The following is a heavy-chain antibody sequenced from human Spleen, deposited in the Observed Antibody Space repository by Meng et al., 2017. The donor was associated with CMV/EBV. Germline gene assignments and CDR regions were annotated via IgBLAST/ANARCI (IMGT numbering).Heavy chain of an antibody. Sequence: LSCAASGFPFSSYGMHWVRQVPGKGLEWVAVIWYDGTTKYYADSVTGRFIISRDNSKNTLFLQMNSLRAEDTAVYYCATLAVRQGALYWGQGTLVTVSS. V-gene: IGHV3-33*01. CDR2: IWYDGTTK. D-gene: IGHD3-10*01. CDR3: ATLAVRQGALY. CDR1: GFPFSSYG. J-gene: IGHJ4*01.